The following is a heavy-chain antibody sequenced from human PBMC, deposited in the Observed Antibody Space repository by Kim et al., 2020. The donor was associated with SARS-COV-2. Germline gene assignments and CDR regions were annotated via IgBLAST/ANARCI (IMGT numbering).Heavy chain of an antibody. V-gene: IGHV4-39*01. J-gene: IGHJ5*02. Sequence: SETLSLTCTVSGGSISSSSYYWGWIRQPPGKGLEWIGSIYYSGSTYYNPSLKSRVTISVDTSKNQFSLKLSSVTAADTAVYYCARKTGYSSSWFDPWGQGNLVTVSS. CDR1: GGSISSSSYY. CDR2: IYYSGST. D-gene: IGHD6-13*01. CDR3: ARKTGYSSSWFDP.